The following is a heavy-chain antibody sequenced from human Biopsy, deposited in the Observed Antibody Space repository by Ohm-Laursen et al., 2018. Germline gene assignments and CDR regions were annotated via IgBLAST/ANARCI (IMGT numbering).Heavy chain of an antibody. CDR1: GNTFATYH. J-gene: IGHJ6*02. D-gene: IGHD5-24*01. CDR2: ISPSGATT. Sequence: GASVKVSCKASGNTFATYHIHWVRQAPGQGLEWMGVISPSGATTSFSQKFQGRITMTRDTSTSTVYMDLNSLGSEDTAVYYCARAGVGSDGTDSYYYGMDVWGPGTTVTVSS. CDR3: ARAGVGSDGTDSYYYGMDV. V-gene: IGHV1-46*01.